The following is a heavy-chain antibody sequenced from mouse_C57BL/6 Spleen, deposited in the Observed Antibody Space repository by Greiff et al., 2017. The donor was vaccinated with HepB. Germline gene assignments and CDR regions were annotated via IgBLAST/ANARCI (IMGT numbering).Heavy chain of an antibody. V-gene: IGHV14-2*01. D-gene: IGHD2-5*01. CDR1: GFNIKDYY. J-gene: IGHJ1*03. CDR3: ARSPAYYSISWYFDV. Sequence: VQLQQSGAELVKPGASVKVSCTASGFNIKDYYMHWVKQRTEQGLEWIGRIDPEDGETKYAPKFQGKANITADTSSNTAYLQLSSLTSEDTAVYYCARSPAYYSISWYFDVWGTGTTVTVSS. CDR2: IDPEDGET.